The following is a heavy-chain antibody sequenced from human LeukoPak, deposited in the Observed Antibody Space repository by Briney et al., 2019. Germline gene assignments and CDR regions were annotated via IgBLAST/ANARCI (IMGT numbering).Heavy chain of an antibody. CDR1: GFTFSSYN. CDR3: ARGPSPYDSSGHNWFDP. J-gene: IGHJ5*02. Sequence: GGSLRLSCAASGFTFSSYNMNWVRQAPGKGLKWVSSISSSSIFIFYADSVKGRFTISRDNAKNSLYLHMNSLRAEDTAVYYCARGPSPYDSSGHNWFDPWGQGALVTASS. D-gene: IGHD3-22*01. V-gene: IGHV3-21*01. CDR2: ISSSSIFI.